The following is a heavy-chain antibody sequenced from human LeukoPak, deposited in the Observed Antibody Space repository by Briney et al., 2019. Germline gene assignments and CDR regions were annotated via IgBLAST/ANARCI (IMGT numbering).Heavy chain of an antibody. CDR3: ARDPSAFSGFYDP. D-gene: IGHD1-26*01. J-gene: IGHJ5*02. CDR2: IYSSGST. Sequence: SETVSLTCTVSGGSISGYYWSWIRQSPGKGLEWIGYIYSSGSTNYKSSLKSRVTISEDTSKNQVSLKLRSVTAADTAVYYCARDPSAFSGFYDPWGQGTLVTVSS. V-gene: IGHV4-59*01. CDR1: GGSISGYY.